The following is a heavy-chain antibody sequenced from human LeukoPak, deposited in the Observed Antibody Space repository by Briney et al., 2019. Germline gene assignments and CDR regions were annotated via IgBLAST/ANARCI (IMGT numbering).Heavy chain of an antibody. V-gene: IGHV1-46*01. J-gene: IGHJ4*02. CDR2: INPSGGST. CDR3: ASARTRPSYYFDY. CDR1: GYTFTSYY. Sequence: ASVKVSCKASGYTFTSYYMHWVRQAPGQGLEWMGIINPSGGSTSYAQKFQGRVTMTRDMSTSTVYMGLSSLRSEDTAVYYCASARTRPSYYFDYWGQGTLVTVSS. D-gene: IGHD1/OR15-1a*01.